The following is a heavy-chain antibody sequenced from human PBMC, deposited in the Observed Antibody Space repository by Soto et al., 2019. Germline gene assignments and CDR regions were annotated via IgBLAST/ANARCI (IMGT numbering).Heavy chain of an antibody. CDR1: GFIFSNYW. Sequence: GGSLILSCTASGFIFSNYWMTWVRQAPGKGLEWVTNIRKDGSEKHYLDSVKGRFSISRDNAKNSLYLQMESLRAEDTAVYYCVRTDCSSTSCFRDYWGQGTQVTVSS. V-gene: IGHV3-7*01. CDR3: VRTDCSSTSCFRDY. J-gene: IGHJ4*02. D-gene: IGHD2-2*01. CDR2: IRKDGSEK.